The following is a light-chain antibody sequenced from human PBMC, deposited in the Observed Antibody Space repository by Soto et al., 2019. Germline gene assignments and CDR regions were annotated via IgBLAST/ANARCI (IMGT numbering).Light chain of an antibody. CDR1: SSDVGAFNY. Sequence: ALTQPASVSGSPGQSITISCTGTSSDVGAFNYVSWYLQYPGKAPKLMIYEVGNRPSGVSNRFSGSKSGNTASLTISGLQAEDEADYYCCSYASGSIYVFGTGTKVTVL. CDR3: CSYASGSIYV. J-gene: IGLJ1*01. CDR2: EVG. V-gene: IGLV2-14*01.